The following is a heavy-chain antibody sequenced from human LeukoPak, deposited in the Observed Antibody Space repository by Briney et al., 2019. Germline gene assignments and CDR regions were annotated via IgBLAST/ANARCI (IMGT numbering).Heavy chain of an antibody. D-gene: IGHD4-17*01. Sequence: GGSLILSCAASAFSFSKFALSWVRPAPGKGLEWVSAITANGGYTLYAAAVKGRFTVSRDNSKNTLYLQINSLRPEDTAMYYCAKDPNGDYIGAFDFWGQGTMVTVSS. CDR2: ITANGGYT. CDR3: AKDPNGDYIGAFDF. J-gene: IGHJ3*01. V-gene: IGHV3-23*01. CDR1: AFSFSKFA.